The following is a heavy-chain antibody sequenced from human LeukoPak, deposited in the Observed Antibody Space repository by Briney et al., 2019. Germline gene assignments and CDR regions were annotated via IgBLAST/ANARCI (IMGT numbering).Heavy chain of an antibody. D-gene: IGHD3-22*01. CDR3: AKEGDNTGYRYFDD. CDR1: GFTVNSYA. J-gene: IGHJ4*02. V-gene: IGHV3-66*01. CDR2: IYSDGVT. Sequence: GGSLRLSCAASGFTVNSYALSWVRQAPGKGLAWVSLIYSDGVTHYADSVKGRFTISRDNSKNTVYLQMNSLRAEDTAVYYCAKEGDNTGYRYFDDWGQGTLVTVSS.